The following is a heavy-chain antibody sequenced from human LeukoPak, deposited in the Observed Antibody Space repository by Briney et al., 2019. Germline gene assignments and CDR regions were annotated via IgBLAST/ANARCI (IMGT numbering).Heavy chain of an antibody. Sequence: GGSLRLSCAASGFTFSSYNINWVRQAPGKGLEWVSYISSSRRTISYADSVKGRFTISRDNAKNTLNLQMNSLRAEDTAVYYCARDLGQYYDTSDNWFDPWGQGTLVTVSS. CDR1: GFTFSSYN. CDR3: ARDLGQYYDTSDNWFDP. J-gene: IGHJ5*02. V-gene: IGHV3-48*04. D-gene: IGHD3-22*01. CDR2: ISSSRRTI.